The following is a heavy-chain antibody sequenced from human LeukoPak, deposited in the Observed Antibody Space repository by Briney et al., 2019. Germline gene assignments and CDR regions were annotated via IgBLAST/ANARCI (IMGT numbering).Heavy chain of an antibody. J-gene: IGHJ5*02. Sequence: PSETLSLTCTVSGGSISSYYWSWIRQPPGKGLEWIGHIYYSGNTNYNPSLKSRVTISVDTSKNHFSLNLSSVTAADTAVYYCARSAVAASGRDCFDPWGQGTPVTVSS. D-gene: IGHD6-13*01. CDR3: ARSAVAASGRDCFDP. CDR2: IYYSGNT. V-gene: IGHV4-59*01. CDR1: GGSISSYY.